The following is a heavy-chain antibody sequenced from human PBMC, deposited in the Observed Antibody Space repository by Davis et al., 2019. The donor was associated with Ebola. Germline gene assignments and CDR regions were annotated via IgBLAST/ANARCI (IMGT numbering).Heavy chain of an antibody. D-gene: IGHD3-16*01. V-gene: IGHV3-74*01. CDR1: GFSFSTYW. J-gene: IGHJ6*02. CDR2: TNNDGGHT. Sequence: PGGSLRLSCAASGFSFSTYWMHWVRQAPGKRLVWVSRTNNDGGHTSYAESVKGRFTMFRDNAKNTLYLQMNSLRAEDTAVYYCGRVIMIPGIGMDVWGQGTTVTVSS. CDR3: GRVIMIPGIGMDV.